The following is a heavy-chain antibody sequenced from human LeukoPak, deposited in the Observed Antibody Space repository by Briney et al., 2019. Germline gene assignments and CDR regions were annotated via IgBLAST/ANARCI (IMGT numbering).Heavy chain of an antibody. CDR3: ARDRSTVVTLLDY. V-gene: IGHV1-2*02. J-gene: IGHJ4*02. Sequence: ASVKVSCKASGYTFAGYYMHWVRQAPGQGLEWMGWINPNSGGTNYAQKFQGRVTMTRDTSISTAYMELSRLRSDATAVYYCARDRSTVVTLLDYWGQGTLVTVSS. CDR2: INPNSGGT. CDR1: GYTFAGYY. D-gene: IGHD4-23*01.